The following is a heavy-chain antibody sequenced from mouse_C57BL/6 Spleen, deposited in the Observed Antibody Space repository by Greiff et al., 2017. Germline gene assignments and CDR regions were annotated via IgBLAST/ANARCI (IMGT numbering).Heavy chain of an antibody. D-gene: IGHD2-5*01. CDR2: IWTGGDT. CDR3: ARAYSNYNAMDY. V-gene: IGHV2-9-1*01. J-gene: IGHJ4*01. CDR1: GFSLTSYA. Sequence: QVQLKESGPGLVAPSQSLSITCTVSGFSLTSYAISWVRQPPGKGLEWLGVIWTGGDTHYNSALKSRLSISKDNSKSQVFLKMNSLQTDDTARYYCARAYSNYNAMDYWGQGTSVTVSS.